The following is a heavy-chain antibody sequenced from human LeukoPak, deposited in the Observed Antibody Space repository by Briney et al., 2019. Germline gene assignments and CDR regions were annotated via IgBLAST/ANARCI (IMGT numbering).Heavy chain of an antibody. D-gene: IGHD5-12*01. Sequence: SETLPLTCAVYGGSFSGYYWSWIRQPPGKGLEWIGEINHSGSTNYNPSLKSRVTISVDTSKSQFSLKLSSVTAADTAVYYCARDRNLRKLYYFDYWGQGTLVTASS. V-gene: IGHV4-34*01. CDR3: ARDRNLRKLYYFDY. CDR2: INHSGST. J-gene: IGHJ4*02. CDR1: GGSFSGYY.